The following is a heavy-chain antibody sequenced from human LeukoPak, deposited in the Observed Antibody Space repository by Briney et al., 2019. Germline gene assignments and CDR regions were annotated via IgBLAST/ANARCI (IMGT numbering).Heavy chain of an antibody. Sequence: PGGSLRLSCTASGFAFSDYWMSWVRQAPGQGLEWLANINQDGSQTSYVDSVRGRFTVSRDNAKNSLYLQMNSLRADDTAVHYCARDSSPRYSGYAWVFWGRGTLVTVSS. CDR2: INQDGSQT. CDR3: ARDSSPRYSGYAWVF. D-gene: IGHD5-12*01. CDR1: GFAFSDYW. V-gene: IGHV3-7*01. J-gene: IGHJ4*02.